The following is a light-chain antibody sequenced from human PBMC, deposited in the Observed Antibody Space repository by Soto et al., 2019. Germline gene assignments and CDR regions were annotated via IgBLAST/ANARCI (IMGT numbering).Light chain of an antibody. J-gene: IGKJ4*01. CDR3: QQYNNWPRAT. CDR2: RAS. Sequence: IVMTQSPATLSLSPIERVTLSFMASQSINSNLAWYQQKPGQAPRLFMFRASSRANSIPARFSGSGAGTEFNLTISSLQSEHFAVYYCQQYNNWPRATFGGGTKVDIK. V-gene: IGKV3-15*01. CDR1: QSINSN.